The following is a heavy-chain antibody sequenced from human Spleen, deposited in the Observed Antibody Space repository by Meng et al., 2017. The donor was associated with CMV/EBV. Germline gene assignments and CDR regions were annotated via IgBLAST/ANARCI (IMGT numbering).Heavy chain of an antibody. CDR2: ISYDGNNR. Sequence: GESLKISCAASGFTFSSYSMHWVRQAPGKGLEWVAVISYDGNNRYYGDSVKGRFTVSRDNSKNTLYLQMNSLRAEDTAVYYCARDRDTIFGGMDVWGQGTTVTVSS. J-gene: IGHJ6*02. CDR3: ARDRDTIFGGMDV. V-gene: IGHV3-30-3*01. D-gene: IGHD3-3*01. CDR1: GFTFSSYS.